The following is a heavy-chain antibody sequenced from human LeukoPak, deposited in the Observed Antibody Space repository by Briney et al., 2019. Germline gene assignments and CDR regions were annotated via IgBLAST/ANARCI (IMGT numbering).Heavy chain of an antibody. CDR2: IYYSGTA. J-gene: IGHJ4*02. CDR1: GGPISNYQ. CDR3: ARGISGSGSYGHFDY. V-gene: IGHV4-59*01. Sequence: SETLSLTCTLSGGPISNYQWSWIRQPPGKGLECIGNIYYSGTANYNPSLKSRVIISVDTSKNQFSLKLSPVTAADTAVYYCARGISGSGSYGHFDYWGQGILVTVSS. D-gene: IGHD1-26*01.